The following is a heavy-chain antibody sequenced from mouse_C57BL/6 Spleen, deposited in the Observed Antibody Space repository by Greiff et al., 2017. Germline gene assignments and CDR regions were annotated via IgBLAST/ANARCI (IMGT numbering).Heavy chain of an antibody. V-gene: IGHV5-16*01. CDR2: INYDGSST. J-gene: IGHJ2*01. Sequence: DVKLVESEGGLVQPGSSMKLSCTASGFTFSDSYLAWVRQVPEKGLEWVANINYDGSSTYYLDSLKSRFIISRDNAKNILYLQMSSLKSEDTATYYCAREGDLYYFDYWGQGTTLTVSS. CDR1: GFTFSDSY. CDR3: AREGDLYYFDY.